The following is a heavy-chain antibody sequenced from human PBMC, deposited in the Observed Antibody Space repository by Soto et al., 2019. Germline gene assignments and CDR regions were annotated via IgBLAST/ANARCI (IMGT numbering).Heavy chain of an antibody. CDR1: GFTVSSNY. CDR3: ARDGLGATPEPDY. CDR2: IYSGGST. V-gene: IGHV3-66*01. J-gene: IGHJ4*02. Sequence: EVQLVESGGGLVQPGGSLRLSCAASGFTVSSNYMSWVRQAPGKGLEWVSVIYSGGSTYYADSVKGRFTISRDNSKNTLYLQMNSLRAEDTAVYYCARDGLGATPEPDYWGQGTLVTVSS. D-gene: IGHD1-26*01.